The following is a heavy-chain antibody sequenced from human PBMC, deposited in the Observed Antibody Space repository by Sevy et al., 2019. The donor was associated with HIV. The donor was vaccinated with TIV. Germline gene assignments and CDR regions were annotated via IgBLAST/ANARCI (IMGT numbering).Heavy chain of an antibody. CDR3: AREPYLFDKSGYFWDY. J-gene: IGHJ4*02. CDR1: GVSVTSDTYY. CDR2: VYHTGST. Sequence: SETLSLTCAVSGVSVTSDTYYWSWIRQPPGKGLEWIGYVYHTGSTNYSASFKSRVTISIDTSKNQFSLRLFSVAAADTAMYYCAREPYLFDKSGYFWDYWGQGILVTVSS. D-gene: IGHD3-22*01. V-gene: IGHV4-61*01.